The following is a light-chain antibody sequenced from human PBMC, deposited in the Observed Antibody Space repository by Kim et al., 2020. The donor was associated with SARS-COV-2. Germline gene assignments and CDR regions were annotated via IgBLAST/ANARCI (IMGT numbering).Light chain of an antibody. J-gene: IGLJ2*01. CDR2: EDD. Sequence: NFMLTQPHSVSESPGKTVTISCTRSSGSIDDNYVQWYQQRPGAVPTTVIYEDDQRPSGVSDRFSGSIDNSSNSASLTISGLKTEDEADYYCQSYNRSNVIFGGGTQLTVL. V-gene: IGLV6-57*04. CDR1: SGSIDDNY. CDR3: QSYNRSNVI.